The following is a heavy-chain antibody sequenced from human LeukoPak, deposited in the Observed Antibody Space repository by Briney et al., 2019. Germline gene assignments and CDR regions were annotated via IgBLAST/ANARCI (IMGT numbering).Heavy chain of an antibody. CDR3: SRDPRVLDY. V-gene: IGHV3-21*04. Sequence: PGGSLRLSCAASGFTFSSYNMNWVRQAPGKGLEWVSSITSSSSYIYYADSVKGRFTISRDNAKKSLYLQINSLRAEDTAVYYCSRDPRVLDYWGQGTLVTVSS. CDR1: GFTFSSYN. CDR2: ITSSSSYI. J-gene: IGHJ4*02.